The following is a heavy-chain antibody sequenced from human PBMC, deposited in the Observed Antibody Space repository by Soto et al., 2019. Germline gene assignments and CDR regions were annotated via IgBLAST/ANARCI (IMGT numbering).Heavy chain of an antibody. CDR1: GGSIGSYY. J-gene: IGHJ5*02. Sequence: SETLSLTCTVSGGSIGSYYWSWIRQPPGKGLEWIGYIYYSGSTNYNPSLKSRVTISVDTSKNQFSLKLSSVTAADTAVYYCARLRRRDGYNYWFDPWGQGTLVTVSS. D-gene: IGHD5-12*01. V-gene: IGHV4-59*01. CDR3: ARLRRRDGYNYWFDP. CDR2: IYYSGST.